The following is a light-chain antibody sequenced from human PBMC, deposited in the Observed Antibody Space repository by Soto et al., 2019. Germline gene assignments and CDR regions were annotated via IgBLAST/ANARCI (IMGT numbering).Light chain of an antibody. Sequence: VLTQQPSASGTPGQRVTISCSGSSSDIGSNTVNWYQQLPGTAPKLLIYSNNQRPSGVPDRFSGSKSGTSASLAISGLQSEDEADYYCAACDDSLNGHVVFGGGTKVTVL. J-gene: IGLJ2*01. CDR3: AACDDSLNGHVV. CDR2: SNN. CDR1: SSDIGSNT. V-gene: IGLV1-44*01.